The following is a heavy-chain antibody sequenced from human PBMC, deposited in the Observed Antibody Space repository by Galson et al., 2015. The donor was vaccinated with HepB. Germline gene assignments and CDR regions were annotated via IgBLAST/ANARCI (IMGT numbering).Heavy chain of an antibody. J-gene: IGHJ4*02. CDR2: ISSSSSYI. CDR3: ARDFEFGYSYGYRDY. CDR1: GFTFSSYS. V-gene: IGHV3-21*01. Sequence: SLRLSCAASGFTFSSYSMNWVRQAPGKGLEWVSSISSSSSYIYYADSVKGRFTISRDNAKNSLYLQMNSLRAEDTAVYYCARDFEFGYSYGYRDYWGQGTLVTVSS. D-gene: IGHD5-18*01.